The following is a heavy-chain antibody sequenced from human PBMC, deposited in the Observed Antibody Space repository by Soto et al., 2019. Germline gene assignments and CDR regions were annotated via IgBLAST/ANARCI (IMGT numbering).Heavy chain of an antibody. CDR3: ARMDMYTTMGTLDV. CDR1: GYTFNGYG. CDR2: ISAHNGNT. Sequence: WASVKVSCKASGYTFNGYGISWVRQAPGQGLEWMGWISAHNGNTNYAEKLQDRVTMTTDTSTSTAYMELRSLRSDDTAVYYCARMDMYTTMGTLDVWGLGTTVTVSS. J-gene: IGHJ6*02. D-gene: IGHD5-18*01. V-gene: IGHV1-18*04.